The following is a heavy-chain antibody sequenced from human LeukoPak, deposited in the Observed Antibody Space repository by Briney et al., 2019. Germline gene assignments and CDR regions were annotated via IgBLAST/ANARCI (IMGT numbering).Heavy chain of an antibody. D-gene: IGHD6-19*01. J-gene: IGHJ6*03. Sequence: GASVKVSCKASGYTFTSYTMNWVRQAPGQGLEWMGWINTDTGNPTYAQGFTGRFVFSLDTSVSTAYLQISSLKAEDPAVYYCARELRDGIAVAGTAYYYYYYMDVWGKGTTVTVSS. CDR2: INTDTGNP. CDR3: ARELRDGIAVAGTAYYYYYYMDV. CDR1: GYTFTSYT. V-gene: IGHV7-4-1*02.